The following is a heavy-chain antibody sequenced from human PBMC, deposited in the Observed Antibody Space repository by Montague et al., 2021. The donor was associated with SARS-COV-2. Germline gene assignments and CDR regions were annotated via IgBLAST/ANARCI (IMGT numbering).Heavy chain of an antibody. D-gene: IGHD6-13*01. Sequence: SETLSLTCTVSGDSIFSYYWSWIRQSPGKGLEWIGCIYYTGSTNYTPSLNSRVTMSLDTSKNQFSLQLISVTAADTAVYYCARGPYSAPSYGLDVWGRGTTVSVSS. CDR1: GDSIFSYY. CDR3: ARGPYSAPSYGLDV. V-gene: IGHV4-59*01. J-gene: IGHJ6*02. CDR2: IYYTGST.